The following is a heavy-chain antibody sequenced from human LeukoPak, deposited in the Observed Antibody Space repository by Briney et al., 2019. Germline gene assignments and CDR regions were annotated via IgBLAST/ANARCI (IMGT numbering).Heavy chain of an antibody. V-gene: IGHV5-51*01. D-gene: IGHD2-15*01. J-gene: IGHJ4*02. CDR3: ARWGICSGGSCHFDY. CDR2: IYPGDSDT. Sequence: GESLRISCKGSGYSFTSYWIGWVRQMPGKGLEWMGIIYPGDSDTRYSPSFQGQVTISADKSISTAYLQWSSLKASDTAMYYCARWGICSGGSCHFDYWGQGTLVTVSS. CDR1: GYSFTSYW.